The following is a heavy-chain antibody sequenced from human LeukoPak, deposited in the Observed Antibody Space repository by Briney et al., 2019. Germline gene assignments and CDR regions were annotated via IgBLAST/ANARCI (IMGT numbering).Heavy chain of an antibody. CDR1: GGSISIYY. Sequence: SETLSLTCTVSGGSISIYYWSWIRQPPGKGLEGIGYNDYSGSTNFYPSLKRRVPISLSTSKDQFSLKMSSVSAADTAVYYCARLDSSGYYSNAFDIWGQGTMVTVSS. V-gene: IGHV4-59*01. CDR2: NDYSGST. J-gene: IGHJ3*02. CDR3: ARLDSSGYYSNAFDI. D-gene: IGHD3-22*01.